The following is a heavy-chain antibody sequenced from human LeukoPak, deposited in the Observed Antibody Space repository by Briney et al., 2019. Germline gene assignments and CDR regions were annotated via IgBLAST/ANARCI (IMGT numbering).Heavy chain of an antibody. CDR1: GGSFSGYY. V-gene: IGHV4-34*01. CDR2: INHSGST. CDR3: ARGRNGGSYYLLYYFDY. J-gene: IGHJ4*02. Sequence: PSETLSLTCAVYGGSFSGYYWSWIRQPPGKGLEWIGEINHSGSTNYNPSLKSRVTISVDTSKNQFSLKLSSVTAADTAVYYCARGRNGGSYYLLYYFDYWGQGTLVTVSS. D-gene: IGHD1-26*01.